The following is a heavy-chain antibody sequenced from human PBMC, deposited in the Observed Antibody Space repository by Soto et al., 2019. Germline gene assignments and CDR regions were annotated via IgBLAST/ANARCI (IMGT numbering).Heavy chain of an antibody. Sequence: EVQLLESGGGLVQPGGSLVLSCAASGFTFSSYAMSWVRQAPGKGLEWVSSISGGGNDAYYADSVKGRFTISRDNSRNTLYLQMSSLRADDTAVHYCARGLFLASTGIEPFDFWGRGTLVTVSS. CDR1: GFTFSSYA. J-gene: IGHJ4*02. D-gene: IGHD1-1*01. CDR2: ISGGGNDA. V-gene: IGHV3-23*01. CDR3: ARGLFLASTGIEPFDF.